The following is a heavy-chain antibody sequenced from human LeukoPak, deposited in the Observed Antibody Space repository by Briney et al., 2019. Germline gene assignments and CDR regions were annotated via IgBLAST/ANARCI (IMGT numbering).Heavy chain of an antibody. D-gene: IGHD5-18*01. CDR1: GFTFTTYW. CDR2: INSDGSIT. J-gene: IGHJ6*02. CDR3: ARDAVDTANAV. Sequence: SGGSLRLSCAASGFTFTTYWTHWVRQAPGKGLVWVSHINSDGSITSYADSVKGRFTISRDNAKNTLYLQMNSLRAEDTAVYYCARDAVDTANAVWGQGTTVTVSS. V-gene: IGHV3-74*01.